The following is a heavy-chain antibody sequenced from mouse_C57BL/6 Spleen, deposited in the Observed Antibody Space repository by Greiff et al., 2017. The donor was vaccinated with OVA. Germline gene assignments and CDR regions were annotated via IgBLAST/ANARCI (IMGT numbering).Heavy chain of an antibody. CDR3: ARDGGYYSVTY. CDR1: GFTFSSYA. Sequence: EVKLVESGGGLVKPGGSLKLSCAASGFTFSSYAMSWVRRTPEKRLEWVATISDGGSYTYYPDNVKGRFTISRDNAKNNLYLQMSHLKSEDTAMYYCARDGGYYSVTYWGQGTLVTVSA. D-gene: IGHD1-1*01. V-gene: IGHV5-4*01. CDR2: ISDGGSYT. J-gene: IGHJ3*01.